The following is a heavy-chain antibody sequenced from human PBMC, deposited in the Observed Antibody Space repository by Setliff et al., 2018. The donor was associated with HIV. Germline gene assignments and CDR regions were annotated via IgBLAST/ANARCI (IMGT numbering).Heavy chain of an antibody. D-gene: IGHD5-18*01. CDR3: ARGSRGYSYAYYYYYMDV. V-gene: IGHV4-59*01. Sequence: SETLSLTCTVSGGSISSYYWSWIRQPPGKGLEWIGYIYYSGSTNYNPSLKSRVTISVDTSKNQFSLKLSSVTAADTAVYYCARGSRGYSYAYYYYYMDVWGKGATVTVSS. J-gene: IGHJ6*03. CDR2: IYYSGST. CDR1: GGSISSYY.